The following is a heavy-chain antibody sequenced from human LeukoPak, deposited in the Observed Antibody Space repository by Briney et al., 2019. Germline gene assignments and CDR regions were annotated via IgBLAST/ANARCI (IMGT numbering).Heavy chain of an antibody. J-gene: IGHJ4*02. Sequence: PGRSLRLSCAASGFTFSSYAMHWVRQAPGKGLEWVAVISYDGSNKYYADSVKGRFTISRDNSKNTLYLQMNSLRAEDTAVNYCARDTGSMAARFFDYWGQGTLSPSPQ. CDR2: ISYDGSNK. D-gene: IGHD2-8*02. CDR3: ARDTGSMAARFFDY. V-gene: IGHV3-30*14. CDR1: GFTFSSYA.